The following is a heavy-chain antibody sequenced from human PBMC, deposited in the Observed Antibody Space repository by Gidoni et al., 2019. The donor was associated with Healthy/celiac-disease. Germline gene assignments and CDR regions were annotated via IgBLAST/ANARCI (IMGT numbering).Heavy chain of an antibody. D-gene: IGHD7-27*01. CDR2: IYYSGST. J-gene: IGHJ4*02. V-gene: IGHV4-31*03. CDR1: GGSISSGGYY. CDR3: ARSELTGILKGFDY. Sequence: QVQLQESGPGLVKPSQTLSLTCTVSGGSISSGGYYWSWIRQHPGKGLEWIGYIYYSGSTYYNPSLKSRVTISVDTSKNQFSLKLSSMTAADTAVYYCARSELTGILKGFDYWGQGTLVTVAS.